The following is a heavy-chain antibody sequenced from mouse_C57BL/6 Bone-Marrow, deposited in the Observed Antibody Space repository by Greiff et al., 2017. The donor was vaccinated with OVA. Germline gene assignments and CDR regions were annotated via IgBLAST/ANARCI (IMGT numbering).Heavy chain of an antibody. D-gene: IGHD2-3*01. CDR2: IHPSDSDT. Sequence: VQLQQPGAELVKPGASVKVSCKASGYTFTSYWMHWVKQRPGQGLEWIGRIHPSDSDTNYNQKFKGKATLTVDKSSSTAYMQLSSLTSEDSAVYYCAMIYDGYWAWFAYWGQGTLVTVSA. CDR3: AMIYDGYWAWFAY. CDR1: GYTFTSYW. V-gene: IGHV1-74*01. J-gene: IGHJ3*01.